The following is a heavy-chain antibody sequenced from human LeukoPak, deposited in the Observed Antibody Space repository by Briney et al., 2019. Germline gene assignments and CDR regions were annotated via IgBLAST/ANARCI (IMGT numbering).Heavy chain of an antibody. CDR1: GFTFSSYE. J-gene: IGHJ6*03. D-gene: IGHD6-13*01. Sequence: PGGSLRLSCAASGFTFSSYEMNWVRQAPGKGLEWVSYISSSGSTIYYADSVKGRFTISRDNAKNSLYLQMNSLRAEDTAVYYCARDRRIDSSSCGIYYYYYMDVWGKGTTVTISS. CDR2: ISSSGSTI. V-gene: IGHV3-48*03. CDR3: ARDRRIDSSSCGIYYYYYMDV.